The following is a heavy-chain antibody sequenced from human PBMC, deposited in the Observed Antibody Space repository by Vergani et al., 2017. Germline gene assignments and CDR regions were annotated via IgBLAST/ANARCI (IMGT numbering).Heavy chain of an antibody. V-gene: IGHV1-69*01. CDR2: IIPIFRTS. CDR3: ARDPTNSGYDFEAELGGPQDYHYYYMDV. Sequence: QVQLVQSGAELKRPGSSVKVSCKASGDTFSSFAFSGVRQARGQGLEWIGGIIPIFRTSNYAQKFQGRVTLTSDESTSTAYMELSSLTSEDTAVYFCARDPTNSGYDFEAELGGPQDYHYYYMDVWGKGTTVTVSS. J-gene: IGHJ6*03. D-gene: IGHD5-12*01. CDR1: GDTFSSFA.